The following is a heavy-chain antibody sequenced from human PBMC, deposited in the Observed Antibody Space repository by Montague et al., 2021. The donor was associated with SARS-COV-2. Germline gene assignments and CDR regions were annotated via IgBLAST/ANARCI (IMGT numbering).Heavy chain of an antibody. V-gene: IGHV2-70*12. D-gene: IGHD6-19*01. CDR2: XDWDDDK. J-gene: IGHJ3*02. Sequence: PALVKPTQTLTLTCTFSGFSLSTSGMCVSWIRQPPGKALEWLALXDWDDDKYYSTSLKARLTISKDTSKNQVVLTMTNMDPVDTATYYCAHRPGIAVAGGAFDIWGQGTMVTVSS. CDR1: GFSLSTSGMC. CDR3: AHRPGIAVAGGAFDI.